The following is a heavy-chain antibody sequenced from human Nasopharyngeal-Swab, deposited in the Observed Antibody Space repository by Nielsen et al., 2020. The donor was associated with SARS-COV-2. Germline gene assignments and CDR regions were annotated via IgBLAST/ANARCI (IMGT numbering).Heavy chain of an antibody. CDR3: ARVEGGGYYYYGMDV. D-gene: IGHD2-15*01. V-gene: IGHV3-53*04. J-gene: IGHJ6*02. CDR2: IYSGGST. CDR1: GFTFSGSA. Sequence: GESLKISCAASGFTFSGSAMHWVRQAPGKGLEWVSVIYSGGSTYYADSVKGRFTISRHNSKNTLYLQMNSLRAEDTAVYYCARVEGGGYYYYGMDVWGQGTTVTVSS.